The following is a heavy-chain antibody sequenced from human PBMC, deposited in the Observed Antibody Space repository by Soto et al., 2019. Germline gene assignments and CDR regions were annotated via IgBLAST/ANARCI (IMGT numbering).Heavy chain of an antibody. V-gene: IGHV3-23*01. J-gene: IGHJ3*02. CDR3: ARHNALDLGYCSSTSCSDAFDI. D-gene: IGHD2-2*01. Sequence: GGSLRLSCAASGFTFSSYAMSWVRQAPGKGLEWVSAISGSGGSTYYADSVKGRFTIPRGNSKNTLYLQMNSLRAEDTAVYYCARHNALDLGYCSSTSCSDAFDIWGQGTMVTVSS. CDR1: GFTFSSYA. CDR2: ISGSGGST.